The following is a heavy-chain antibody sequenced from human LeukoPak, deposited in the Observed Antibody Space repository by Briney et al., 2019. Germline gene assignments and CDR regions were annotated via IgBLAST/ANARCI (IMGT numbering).Heavy chain of an antibody. J-gene: IGHJ6*03. CDR2: IRYDGSNK. V-gene: IGHV3-30*02. Sequence: GGSLRLSCAASGFTFSDYYMSWIRQAPGKGLEWVAFIRYDGSNKYYADSVKGRFTISRDNSKNTLYLQMNSLRAEDTAVYYCAKDFCSGGSCYFRPPNYYYYMDVWGKGTTVTVSS. CDR1: GFTFSDYY. D-gene: IGHD2-15*01. CDR3: AKDFCSGGSCYFRPPNYYYYMDV.